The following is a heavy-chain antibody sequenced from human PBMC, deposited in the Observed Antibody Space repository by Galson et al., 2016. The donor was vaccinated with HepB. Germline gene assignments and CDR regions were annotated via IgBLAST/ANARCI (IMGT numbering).Heavy chain of an antibody. CDR3: AIGITLKTYYYYGMDL. Sequence: SVKVSCKASGYSFLSYGITWVRQAPGQGPEWMGWIRPNSGDTKYAQKFQGRVTMTTDTSTSTAYMDLRSLRSDDTAVYYCAIGITLKTYYYYGMDLWGQGTTVTVSS. D-gene: IGHD3-10*01. CDR1: GYSFLSYG. J-gene: IGHJ6*02. CDR2: IRPNSGDT. V-gene: IGHV1-18*01.